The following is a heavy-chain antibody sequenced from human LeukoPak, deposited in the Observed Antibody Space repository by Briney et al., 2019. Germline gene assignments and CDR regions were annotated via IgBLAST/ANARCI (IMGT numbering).Heavy chain of an antibody. CDR1: GFTFSSYA. CDR3: ARGTLVVLTLDY. CDR2: ISSSGSTI. Sequence: GGSLRLSCAASGFTFSSYAMSWVRQAPGKGLEWVSYISSSGSTIYCADSVKGRFTISRDNAKNSLYLQMNSLRAEDTAVYYCARGTLVVLTLDYWGQGTLVTVSS. V-gene: IGHV3-48*03. D-gene: IGHD2-2*01. J-gene: IGHJ4*02.